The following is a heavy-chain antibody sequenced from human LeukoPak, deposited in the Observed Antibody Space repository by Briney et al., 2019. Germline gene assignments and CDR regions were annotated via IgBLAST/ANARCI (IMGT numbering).Heavy chain of an antibody. CDR2: ISSSGSST. D-gene: IGHD3/OR15-3a*01. J-gene: IGHJ4*02. V-gene: IGHV3-48*03. CDR1: RFTFSSYE. CDR3: ARASGLDY. Sequence: GGSLRLSCATSRFTFSSYEMNWVRQAPGKGLEWVSYISSSGSSTYYADSVKGRFTISRDNAKNSLYLQMSSLRAEDTAVYYCARASGLDYWGQGTLVSVST.